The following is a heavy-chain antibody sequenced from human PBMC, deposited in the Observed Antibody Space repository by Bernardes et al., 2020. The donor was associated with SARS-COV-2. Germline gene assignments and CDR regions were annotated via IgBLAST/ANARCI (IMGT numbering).Heavy chain of an antibody. D-gene: IGHD6-19*01. J-gene: IGHJ6*02. CDR2: FDPEDGET. Sequence: ASVKVSCKVSGYTLTELSMHWVRQAPGKGLEWMGGFDPEDGETIYAQKFQGRVTMTEDTSTDTAYMELSSLRSEDTAVYYCATGLAVAGTPTNYYYYYGMDDWGQGTTATVSS. CDR3: ATGLAVAGTPTNYYYYYGMDD. V-gene: IGHV1-24*01. CDR1: GYTLTELS.